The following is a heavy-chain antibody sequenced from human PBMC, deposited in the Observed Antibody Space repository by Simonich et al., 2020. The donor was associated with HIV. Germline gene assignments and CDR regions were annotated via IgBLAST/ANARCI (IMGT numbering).Heavy chain of an antibody. D-gene: IGHD6-19*01. V-gene: IGHV3-53*03. CDR1: GFTVSSNF. J-gene: IGHJ3*02. CDR2: MNSDGTST. CDR3: TRGLSAVADRDAFDI. Sequence: EVQLVESGGGLIQPGGSLRLSCAASGFTVSSNFMSWVRQAPGKGWEVVARMNSDGTSTTYADSVKGRFTISRDNAKSTLYLQMNSLKTEDTAVYYCTRGLSAVADRDAFDIWGQGTMVTVSS.